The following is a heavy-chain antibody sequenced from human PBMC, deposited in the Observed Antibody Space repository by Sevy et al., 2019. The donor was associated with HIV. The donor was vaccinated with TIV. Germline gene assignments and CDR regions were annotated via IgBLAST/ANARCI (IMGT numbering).Heavy chain of an antibody. CDR2: IWNDRSNK. CDR3: ASLPTNYYDSSGSSGDDAFDI. J-gene: IGHJ3*02. V-gene: IGHV3-33*01. D-gene: IGHD3-22*01. Sequence: GGSLRLSCAASGFTFSSYGMHWVRQAPGKGLEWVAVIWNDRSNKHYADSVKGGFTISRDNSKNTLYLQMNSLRAEDTAVYYCASLPTNYYDSSGSSGDDAFDIWGQGTMVTVSS. CDR1: GFTFSSYG.